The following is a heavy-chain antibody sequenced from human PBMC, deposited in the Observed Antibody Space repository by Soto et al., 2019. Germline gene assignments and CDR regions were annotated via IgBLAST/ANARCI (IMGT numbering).Heavy chain of an antibody. CDR2: IHYSGNT. V-gene: IGHV4-59*08. D-gene: IGHD3-3*01. CDR3: ARGHYDFWSGYFATIDY. J-gene: IGHJ4*02. Sequence: VQLQESGPGLVKPSETLSLTCTVSGGSISNYYWSWIRQPPGKGLEWIGYIHYSGNTKYNPSLKSRVTISADTSKNQFSLKLSSVTAADTAVYYCARGHYDFWSGYFATIDYWGQGTLVTVSS. CDR1: GGSISNYY.